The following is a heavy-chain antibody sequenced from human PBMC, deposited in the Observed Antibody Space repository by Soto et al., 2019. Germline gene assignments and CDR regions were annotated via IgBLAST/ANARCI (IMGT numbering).Heavy chain of an antibody. Sequence: GGSLRLSCAASGFTFSSYGMHWVRQAPGKGLEWVAVISYDGSNKYYADSVKGRFTISRDNSKNTLYLQMNSLRAEDTAVYYCAKSYERWLQQTTFDYWGQGTLVTVSS. V-gene: IGHV3-30*18. J-gene: IGHJ4*02. CDR3: AKSYERWLQQTTFDY. CDR1: GFTFSSYG. CDR2: ISYDGSNK. D-gene: IGHD4-4*01.